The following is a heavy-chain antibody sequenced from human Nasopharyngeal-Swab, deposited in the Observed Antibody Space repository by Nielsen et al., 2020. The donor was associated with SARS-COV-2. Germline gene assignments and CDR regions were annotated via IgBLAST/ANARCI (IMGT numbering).Heavy chain of an antibody. V-gene: IGHV4-30-4*01. D-gene: IGHD2-15*01. Sequence: WIRQPPGKGLEWIGYIYYSGSTYYNPSLKSRVTISVDTSKNQFSLKLSSVTAADTAVYYCDRVVVVAATRLAFDIWGQGTMGTVSS. CDR3: DRVVVVAATRLAFDI. J-gene: IGHJ3*02. CDR2: IYYSGST.